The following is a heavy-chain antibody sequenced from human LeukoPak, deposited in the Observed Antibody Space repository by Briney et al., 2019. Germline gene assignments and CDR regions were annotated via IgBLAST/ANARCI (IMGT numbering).Heavy chain of an antibody. CDR1: GGSVSSDSYY. CDR2: IYTSGST. V-gene: IGHV4-61*02. Sequence: SQTLSLTCSVSGGSVSSDSYYWSWIRQPAGKGLEWIGRIYTSGSTNYNPSLKSRFTISIDTSKKQFSLMLRSVTAADTAIYYCAKGGRWSEAFDIWGQGTMVTVSS. CDR3: AKGGRWSEAFDI. D-gene: IGHD3-16*01. J-gene: IGHJ3*02.